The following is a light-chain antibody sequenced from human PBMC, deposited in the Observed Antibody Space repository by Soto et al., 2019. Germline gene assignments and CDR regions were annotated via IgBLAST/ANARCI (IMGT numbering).Light chain of an antibody. V-gene: IGLV2-8*01. CDR3: SSYAGSNTFV. CDR1: SSDVGSYDS. CDR2: DVD. J-gene: IGLJ1*01. Sequence: QSVLTHPPPASGSPGQSVTISCSGTSSDVGSYDSVSWYQHHPGKVPKLIIFDVDKWPSGVPDRFSGFKSGNTASLTVSGLRAEDEADYYCSSYAGSNTFVFGTGTKVTV.